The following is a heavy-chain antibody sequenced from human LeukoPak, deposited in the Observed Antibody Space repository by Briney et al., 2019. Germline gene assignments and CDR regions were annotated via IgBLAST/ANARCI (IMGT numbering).Heavy chain of an antibody. J-gene: IGHJ4*02. Sequence: GGSLRPSCAASGFTFSGYAMNWVRQAPGKGLEWVSAISGSGGNTYYADSVKGRFTISRDNSKNTLFLQMNNLRAEDTAVYYCAKDTTMKGYWGQGTLVTVSS. V-gene: IGHV3-23*01. CDR2: ISGSGGNT. CDR1: GFTFSGYA. CDR3: AKDTTMKGY. D-gene: IGHD5-18*01.